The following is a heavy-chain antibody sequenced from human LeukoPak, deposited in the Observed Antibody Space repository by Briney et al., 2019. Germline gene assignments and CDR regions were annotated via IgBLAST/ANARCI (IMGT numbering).Heavy chain of an antibody. CDR1: GFTFSNHG. CDR2: ISSDGSRK. CDR3: ARDRAWNYFDS. V-gene: IGHV3-30*03. J-gene: IGHJ4*02. Sequence: GGSLRLSCAPSGFTFSNHGMHWVRQAPGKGLEWVAIISSDGSRKYYAHSAEGRFTISRDNSKNTLYLQMDSLRAEDTAVYYCARDRAWNYFDSWGQGTLVTVSS. D-gene: IGHD3-3*01.